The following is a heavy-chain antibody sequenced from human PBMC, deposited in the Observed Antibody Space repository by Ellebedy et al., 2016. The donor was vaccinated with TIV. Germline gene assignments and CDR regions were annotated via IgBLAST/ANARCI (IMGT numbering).Heavy chain of an antibody. J-gene: IGHJ4*02. CDR3: ARVRFGDTAVDY. Sequence: GESLKISCAASGFTFRSYDMHWVRQATGKGLEWVSAISTAGDTYYPGSVKGRFTISRENAKNSLYLQMNSLRAEDTAVYYCARVRFGDTAVDYWGQGTLVTVSS. V-gene: IGHV3-13*01. CDR1: GFTFRSYD. CDR2: ISTAGDT. D-gene: IGHD5-18*01.